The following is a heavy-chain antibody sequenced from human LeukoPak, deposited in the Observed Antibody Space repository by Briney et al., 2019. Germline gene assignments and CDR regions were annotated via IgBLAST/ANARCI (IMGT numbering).Heavy chain of an antibody. Sequence: QAGRSLRLSCAASGFTFSSYGMSWVRQAPGKGLEWVSAISGSGGSTYYADSVKGRFTTSRDNSKNTLYLQMNSLRAEDTAVYYCAKVGRLYDSRYYFDYWGQGTLVTVSS. CDR2: ISGSGGST. CDR3: AKVGRLYDSRYYFDY. D-gene: IGHD3-22*01. V-gene: IGHV3-23*01. J-gene: IGHJ4*02. CDR1: GFTFSSYG.